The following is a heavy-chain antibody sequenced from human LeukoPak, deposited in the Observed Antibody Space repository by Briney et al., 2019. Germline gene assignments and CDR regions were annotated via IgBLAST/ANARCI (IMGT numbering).Heavy chain of an antibody. CDR3: ARHFLYDFWSGYPEVFDY. V-gene: IGHV4-39*01. D-gene: IGHD3-3*01. J-gene: IGHJ4*02. CDR1: GGSISSSSYY. CDR2: IYYSGST. Sequence: SETLSLTXTVSGGSISSSSYYWGWLRQPPGKGREWTGSIYYSGSTYYNPSLKRRVTISVDTSKNHFSLNLSSVTAADTAVYYCARHFLYDFWSGYPEVFDYWGQGTLVTVSS.